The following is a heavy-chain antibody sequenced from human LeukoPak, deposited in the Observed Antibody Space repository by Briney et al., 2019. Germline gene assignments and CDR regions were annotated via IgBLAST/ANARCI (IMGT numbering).Heavy chain of an antibody. V-gene: IGHV3-30*04. D-gene: IGHD3-10*01. J-gene: IGHJ6*04. CDR2: ISYDGSNK. CDR3: ARANYYGSGSYYYYGMDV. CDR1: GFTFSSYA. Sequence: GGSLRLSCAASGFTFSSYAMHWVRQAPGKGLEWVAVISYDGSNKYYADSVKGRFTISRDNSKNTLYLQMNSLRAEDTAVCYCARANYYGSGSYYYYGMDVWGKGTTVTVSS.